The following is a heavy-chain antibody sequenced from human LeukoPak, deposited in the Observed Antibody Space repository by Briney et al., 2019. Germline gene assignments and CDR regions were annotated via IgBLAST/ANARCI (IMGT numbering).Heavy chain of an antibody. CDR3: TRDGMAGTSWFDS. D-gene: IGHD6-19*01. J-gene: IGHJ5*01. V-gene: IGHV3-49*03. Sequence: GGSLRLSCAASGFTFSSYSMSWFRQAPGKGLEWVAFIRSKGYGGTTEYAASVKGRFTISRDDSKSIAYLQMNSLKTEDTAVYYCTRDGMAGTSWFDSWGQGTLVTVSS. CDR2: IRSKGYGGTT. CDR1: GFTFSSYS.